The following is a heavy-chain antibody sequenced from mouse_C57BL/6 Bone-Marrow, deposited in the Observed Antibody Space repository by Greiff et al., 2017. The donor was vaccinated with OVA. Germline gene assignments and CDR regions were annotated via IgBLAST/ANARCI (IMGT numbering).Heavy chain of an antibody. CDR2: IDPSDSYT. CDR1: GYTFTSYW. V-gene: IGHV1-59*01. CDR3: ARLGDYAMDY. J-gene: IGHJ4*01. Sequence: QVQLQQPGAELVRPGTSVKLSCKASGYTFTSYWMHWVKQRPGQGLEWIGVIDPSDSYTNYNQKFKGKATLTVDTSSNTAYMKLSSLTSEDSAVYYCARLGDYAMDYWGQGTSVTVSS.